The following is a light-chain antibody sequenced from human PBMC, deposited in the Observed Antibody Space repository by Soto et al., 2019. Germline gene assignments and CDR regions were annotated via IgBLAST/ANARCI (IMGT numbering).Light chain of an antibody. Sequence: DIQMTQSPSSLSASVGDRVTITCRASQSITNYLYWYQQKPGKAPKLLIYAASSLQSGVPSRFSGGGSGTDFTLTISSLQPEDFATYYCQQSYSTPQTFGQGTKLEIK. CDR2: AAS. J-gene: IGKJ2*01. CDR1: QSITNY. CDR3: QQSYSTPQT. V-gene: IGKV1-39*01.